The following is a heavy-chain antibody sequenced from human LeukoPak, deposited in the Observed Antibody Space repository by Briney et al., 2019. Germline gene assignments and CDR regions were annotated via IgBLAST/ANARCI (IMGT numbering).Heavy chain of an antibody. Sequence: KGLEWVANIKQDGSEKYYVDSVKGRFTISRDNAKNSLYLQMNSLRAEDTAVYYCARDYGRVLDYWGQGTLVTVSS. CDR2: IKQDGSEK. J-gene: IGHJ4*02. D-gene: IGHD4-17*01. V-gene: IGHV3-7*01. CDR3: ARDYGRVLDY.